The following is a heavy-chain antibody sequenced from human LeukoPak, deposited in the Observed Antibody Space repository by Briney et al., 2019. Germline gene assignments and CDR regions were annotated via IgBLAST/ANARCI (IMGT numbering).Heavy chain of an antibody. Sequence: KPGGSLRLSCAASGFTFSDYYMSWIRQAPGKGLEWVSYISSSGSTIYYADSVKGRFTISRDNSKNTLYLQMNSLRAEDTAVYYCAKDITIFCYMDVWGKGTTVTVSS. J-gene: IGHJ6*03. D-gene: IGHD3-3*01. CDR2: ISSSGSTI. V-gene: IGHV3-11*04. CDR1: GFTFSDYY. CDR3: AKDITIFCYMDV.